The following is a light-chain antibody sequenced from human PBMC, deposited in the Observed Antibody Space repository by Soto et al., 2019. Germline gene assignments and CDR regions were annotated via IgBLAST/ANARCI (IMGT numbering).Light chain of an antibody. Sequence: EIVLTQSPGTLSLSQGERATLSCRASQSVSNNYLAWYQQKPGQAPRLLIYGASNRATGIPDRFSGSGSGTDFTLTISRLEPEDFAVYYCQQYGSSPTTFGQGTKVDIK. CDR3: QQYGSSPTT. V-gene: IGKV3-20*01. J-gene: IGKJ1*01. CDR1: QSVSNNY. CDR2: GAS.